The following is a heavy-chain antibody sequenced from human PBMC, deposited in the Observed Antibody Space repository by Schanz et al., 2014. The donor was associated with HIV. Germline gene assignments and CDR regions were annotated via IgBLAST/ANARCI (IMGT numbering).Heavy chain of an antibody. CDR1: GFSFSNYG. CDR3: ARDAASHSYGSTMDV. D-gene: IGHD5-18*01. Sequence: QVQLVESGGGVVQPGRSLRLSCAASGFSFSNYGMHWVRQAPGKGLEWVAVSWYDGSKKYHADSVKGRFTISRDSSKNTLYLQMNSLRAEDTAVYYCARDAASHSYGSTMDVWGQGTTVTVSS. J-gene: IGHJ6*02. V-gene: IGHV3-33*01. CDR2: SWYDGSKK.